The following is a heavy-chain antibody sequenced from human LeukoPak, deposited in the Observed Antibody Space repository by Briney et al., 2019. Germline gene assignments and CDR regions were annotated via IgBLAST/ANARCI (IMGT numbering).Heavy chain of an antibody. J-gene: IGHJ6*02. CDR2: IYYSGST. Sequence: SETLSLTCTVSGGFISSCDYYWSWIRQPPGKGLEWIGYIYYSGSTYYNPSLKSRVTISVDTSKNQFSLKLSSVTAADTAVYYCAREGNAAFSYYYYYGMDVWGQGTTVTVSS. CDR1: GGFISSCDYY. D-gene: IGHD1-1*01. CDR3: AREGNAAFSYYYYYGMDV. V-gene: IGHV4-30-4*01.